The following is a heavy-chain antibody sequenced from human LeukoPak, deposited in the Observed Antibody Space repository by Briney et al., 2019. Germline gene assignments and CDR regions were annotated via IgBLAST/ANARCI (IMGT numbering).Heavy chain of an antibody. Sequence: PSETRSLTCALSGYSISSGYYWAGSRQPPGKGRGWSGSIYDSGSTDYNTSLKSRVTISIDTSKTQFSLQLSSVTAADTAVYYCARHGGFYDFWSAITKYYFDLWGRGTLVTVSS. V-gene: IGHV4-38-2*01. CDR2: IYDSGST. D-gene: IGHD3-3*01. CDR3: ARHGGFYDFWSAITKYYFDL. CDR1: GYSISSGYY. J-gene: IGHJ2*01.